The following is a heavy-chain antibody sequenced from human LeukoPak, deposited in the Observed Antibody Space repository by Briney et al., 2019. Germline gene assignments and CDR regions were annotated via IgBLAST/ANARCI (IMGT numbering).Heavy chain of an antibody. CDR3: ARAEGYSNSPLPYGMDV. CDR1: GFTFSDYY. CDR2: ISSSGSTI. Sequence: GGSLRLSCAASGFTFSDYYMSWIRQAPGKGLEWVSYISSSGSTIYYADSVKGRFTISRDNAKNSLYLQMNSLRAEDTAVYYCARAEGYSNSPLPYGMDVWGQGTTVTVSS. D-gene: IGHD6-13*01. V-gene: IGHV3-11*01. J-gene: IGHJ6*02.